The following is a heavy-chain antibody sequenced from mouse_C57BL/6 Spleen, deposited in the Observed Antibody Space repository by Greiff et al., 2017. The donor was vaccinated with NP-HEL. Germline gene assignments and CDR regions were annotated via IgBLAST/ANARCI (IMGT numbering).Heavy chain of an antibody. CDR1: GFTFTDYY. J-gene: IGHJ2*01. V-gene: IGHV7-3*01. D-gene: IGHD4-1*01. Sequence: EVHLVESGGGLVQPGGSLSLSCAASGFTFTDYYMSWVRQPPGKALEWLGFIRNKANGYTTEYSASVKGRFTISRDNSQSILYLQMNALRAEDSATYYCARFSPWDGDYFDYWGQGTTLTVSS. CDR3: ARFSPWDGDYFDY. CDR2: IRNKANGYTT.